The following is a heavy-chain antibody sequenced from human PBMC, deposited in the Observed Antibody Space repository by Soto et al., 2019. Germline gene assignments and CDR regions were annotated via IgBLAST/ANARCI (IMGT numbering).Heavy chain of an antibody. CDR3: ARGGYSSGWYPGYFDY. V-gene: IGHV3-7*03. J-gene: IGHJ4*02. Sequence: GSLRLSCAASGFTFSSYWMSWVRQAPGKGLEWVANIKQDGSEKYYVDSVKGRFTISRDNARNSLYLQMNSLRAEDTAVYYCARGGYSSGWYPGYFDYWGQGTLVTVSS. CDR2: IKQDGSEK. CDR1: GFTFSSYW. D-gene: IGHD6-19*01.